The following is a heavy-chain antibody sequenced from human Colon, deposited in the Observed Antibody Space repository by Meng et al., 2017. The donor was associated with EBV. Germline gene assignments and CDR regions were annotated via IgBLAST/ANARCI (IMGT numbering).Heavy chain of an antibody. V-gene: IGHV4-61*01. Sequence: QVHLNASAHALGSPPDTRPLTSTVSGDSLATGRYYWSWLRQPPGKGLEWIAYIYYIGGTNYNPSLKSRLTISLDTSKNQFSLSLRSVTAADTAVYYCARVSGRSFDPWGQGTLVTVSS. CDR3: ARVSGRSFDP. CDR1: GDSLATGRYY. D-gene: IGHD3-10*01. J-gene: IGHJ5*02. CDR2: IYYIGGT.